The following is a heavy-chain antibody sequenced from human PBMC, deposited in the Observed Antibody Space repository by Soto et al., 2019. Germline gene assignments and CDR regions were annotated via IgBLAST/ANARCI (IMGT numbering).Heavy chain of an antibody. V-gene: IGHV3-73*01. CDR2: IKTKVESYAT. CDR3: TRRHCSGGGCYTDFDF. CDR1: GFTLSGFD. Sequence: EVQLVESGGGLVQPGGSLKLSCAASGFTLSGFDVHWVRQAAGEGLEWVARIKTKVESYATEYAASVKGRFRISRDDAKNTAYLEMNSRKTEDTAVYYCTRRHCSGGGCYTDFDFWGQGSLVTVSS. D-gene: IGHD2-15*01. J-gene: IGHJ4*01.